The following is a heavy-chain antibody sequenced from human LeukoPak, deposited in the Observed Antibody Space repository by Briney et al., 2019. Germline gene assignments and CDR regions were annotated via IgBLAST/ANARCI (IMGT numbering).Heavy chain of an antibody. D-gene: IGHD1-26*01. J-gene: IGHJ4*02. Sequence: SETLSLTCTASGGSISSGGYYWSWIRQHPGKGLEWIAYIYYSGSTYYNPSLKSRVTISVDTSKNQFSLRLSSVTAADTAVYYCARGEPYYFDYWGQGTLVTVSS. CDR2: IYYSGST. V-gene: IGHV4-31*03. CDR1: GGSISSGGYY. CDR3: ARGEPYYFDY.